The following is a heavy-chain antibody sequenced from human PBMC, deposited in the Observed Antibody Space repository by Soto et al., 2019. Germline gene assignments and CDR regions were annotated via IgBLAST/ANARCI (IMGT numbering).Heavy chain of an antibody. V-gene: IGHV5-51*01. CDR2: IYPGDSDT. J-gene: IGHJ5*02. CDR1: GYSFTSYW. D-gene: IGHD2-8*01. Sequence: GESLKISCKGSGYSFTSYWIGWVRQMPGKGLKWMGIIYPGDSDTRYSPSFQGQVTISADKSISTAYLQWSSLKASDTAMYYCARQQNCTNGVCYDNWFDPWGQGTLVTVSS. CDR3: ARQQNCTNGVCYDNWFDP.